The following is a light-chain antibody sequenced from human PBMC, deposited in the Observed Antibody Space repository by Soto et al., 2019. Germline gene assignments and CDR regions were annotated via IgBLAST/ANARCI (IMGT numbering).Light chain of an antibody. J-gene: IGLJ1*01. CDR3: SSLTTTSTPIV. V-gene: IGLV2-14*01. Sequence: QSVLSQPASMSGSPGQSITIPCTGASSDIGLYNYVSWYQHHPGKAPKLLISEVNVRPSGLSDRFSASKAGNTASLTISGLQPEDEAYYYCSSLTTTSTPIVFGSGTKATVL. CDR2: EVN. CDR1: SSDIGLYNY.